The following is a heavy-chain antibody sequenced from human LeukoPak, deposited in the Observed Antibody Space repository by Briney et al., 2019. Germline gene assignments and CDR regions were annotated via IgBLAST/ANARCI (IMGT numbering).Heavy chain of an antibody. CDR3: ARARDFDWLFRWDY. CDR2: IYSGGST. CDR1: GFTFSDYY. Sequence: GGSLRLSCAASGFTFSDYYMSWIRQAPGQGLEWVSVIYSGGSTYYADSVKGRFTISRGNSKNTLYLQMNSLRAEDTAVYYCARARDFDWLFRWDYWGQGTLVTVSS. J-gene: IGHJ4*02. D-gene: IGHD3-9*01. V-gene: IGHV3-53*01.